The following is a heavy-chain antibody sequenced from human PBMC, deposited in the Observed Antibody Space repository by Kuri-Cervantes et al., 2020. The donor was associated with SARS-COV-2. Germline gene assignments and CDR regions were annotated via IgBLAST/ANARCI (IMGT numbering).Heavy chain of an antibody. Sequence: GGSLRLSCEASHLTFSSFAFHWVRQAPGQGLEWVAAISYDGNNKYFADSVRGRLTVSRDNSKNTLYLEMDGLRPEDTAVYYSAKDMTFDEYGNYFYYYMDVWGKGTTVTVSS. CDR1: HLTFSSFA. CDR2: ISYDGNNK. CDR3: AKDMTFDEYGNYFYYYMDV. D-gene: IGHD3-16*01. J-gene: IGHJ6*03. V-gene: IGHV3-30*04.